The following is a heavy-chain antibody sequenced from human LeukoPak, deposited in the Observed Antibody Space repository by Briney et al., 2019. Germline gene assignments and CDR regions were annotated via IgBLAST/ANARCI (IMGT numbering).Heavy chain of an antibody. CDR2: IFYSGST. Sequence: SETLSLTCTVSGGSISTYYWSWIRQPPGKGLEWIGDIFYSGSTNYNPSLKSRVTISVDTSKNQFSLKLSSVPAADTAVYYCARGPRYAFDIWGQGTMVTVSS. V-gene: IGHV4-59*12. CDR1: GGSISTYY. CDR3: ARGPRYAFDI. J-gene: IGHJ3*02.